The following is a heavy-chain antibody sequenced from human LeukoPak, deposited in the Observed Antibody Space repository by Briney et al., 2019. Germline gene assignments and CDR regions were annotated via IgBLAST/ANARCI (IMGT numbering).Heavy chain of an antibody. CDR2: IYYSGST. CDR3: ARGPVVVVAADPLFDY. Sequence: SETLSLTCTVSGGSISSYYWSWIRQHPGKGLEWIGYIYYSGSTYYNPSLKSRVTISVDTSKNQFSLKLSSVTAADTAVYYCARGPVVVVAADPLFDYWGQGTLVTVSS. V-gene: IGHV4-59*06. CDR1: GGSISSYY. D-gene: IGHD2-15*01. J-gene: IGHJ4*02.